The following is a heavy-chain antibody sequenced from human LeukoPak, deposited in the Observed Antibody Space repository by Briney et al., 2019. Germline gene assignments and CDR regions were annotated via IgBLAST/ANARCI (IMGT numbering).Heavy chain of an antibody. J-gene: IGHJ4*02. CDR3: ARGRPEDYFDY. D-gene: IGHD6-25*01. CDR1: GYTFTSYY. V-gene: IGHV1-2*02. CDR2: INPNSGGT. Sequence: AAVKVSCKASGYTFTSYYMHWVRQAPGQGLEWMGWINPNSGGTSYLQNFQGRVTMTRDTSISTAYMDLSRLRSDDTAVYYCARGRPEDYFDYWGQGTLVTVSS.